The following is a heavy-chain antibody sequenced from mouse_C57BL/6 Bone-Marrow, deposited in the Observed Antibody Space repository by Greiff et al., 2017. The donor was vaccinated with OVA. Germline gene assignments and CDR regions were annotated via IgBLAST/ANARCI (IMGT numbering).Heavy chain of an antibody. D-gene: IGHD1-1*01. CDR2: IYPRSGNT. J-gene: IGHJ1*03. CDR3: ARRGYYGSSSL. V-gene: IGHV1-81*01. CDR1: GYTFTSYG. Sequence: QVQLQHSGAELARPGASVKLSCKASGYTFTSYGISWVKQRPGQGLEWIGEIYPRSGNTYYNEKFKGKATLTADKSSSTAYMELRSLTSEDSAVDFCARRGYYGSSSLWGTGTTVTVSS.